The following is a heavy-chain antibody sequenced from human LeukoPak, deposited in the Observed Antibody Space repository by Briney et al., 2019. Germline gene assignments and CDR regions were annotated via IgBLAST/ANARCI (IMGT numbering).Heavy chain of an antibody. Sequence: KPSETLSLTCAVYGGSFSGYYWSWIRQPPGKGLEWIGEINHSGSTNYNPSLKSRVTISVDTSKNQFSLKLSSVTAADTAVYYCARHARYYGSGSYYNVRRNYYYYMDVWGKGTTVTISS. CDR1: GGSFSGYY. CDR2: INHSGST. D-gene: IGHD3-10*01. CDR3: ARHARYYGSGSYYNVRRNYYYYMDV. J-gene: IGHJ6*03. V-gene: IGHV4-34*01.